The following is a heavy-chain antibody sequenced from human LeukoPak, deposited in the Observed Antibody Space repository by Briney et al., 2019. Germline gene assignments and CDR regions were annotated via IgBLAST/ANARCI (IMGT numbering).Heavy chain of an antibody. D-gene: IGHD7-27*01. CDR1: GYTFTGYY. Sequence: ASVKVSCKASGYTFTGYYIHWVRQAPGQGLEWMGWINPTSGDTNYLQNFKDRVTMTRDTSISTAYMELSRMRSDDTAVYYCARGDGDGPARRAFDIWGQGTMVTVSS. V-gene: IGHV1-2*02. CDR2: INPTSGDT. J-gene: IGHJ3*02. CDR3: ARGDGDGPARRAFDI.